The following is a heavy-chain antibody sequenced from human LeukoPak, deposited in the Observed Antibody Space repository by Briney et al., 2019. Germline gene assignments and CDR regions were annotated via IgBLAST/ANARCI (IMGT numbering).Heavy chain of an antibody. D-gene: IGHD6-13*01. CDR3: ARAQQSPRSYYYYMDV. CDR1: VFTFSSYA. CDR2: ISGSGGST. J-gene: IGHJ6*03. Sequence: GGSLRLSCAASVFTFSSYAMSWVRQAPGKGLEWVSAISGSGGSTYYADSVKGRFTISRDNSKNTLYLQMNSLRAEDTAVYYCARAQQSPRSYYYYMDVWGKGTTVTVSS. V-gene: IGHV3-23*01.